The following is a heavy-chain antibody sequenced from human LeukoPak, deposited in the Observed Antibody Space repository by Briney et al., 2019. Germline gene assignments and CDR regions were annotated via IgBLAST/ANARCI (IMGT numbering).Heavy chain of an antibody. CDR3: ARASQGLWFRYWFDP. J-gene: IGHJ5*02. Sequence: PSETLSLTCAVYGGSFSGYYWSWIRQPPGKGLEWIGEINHSGSTNYNPSLKSRVTISVDTSKNQFSLKLSSVTAADTAVYYCARASQGLWFRYWFDPWRQGTLVTVSS. CDR1: GGSFSGYY. V-gene: IGHV4-34*01. D-gene: IGHD3-10*01. CDR2: INHSGST.